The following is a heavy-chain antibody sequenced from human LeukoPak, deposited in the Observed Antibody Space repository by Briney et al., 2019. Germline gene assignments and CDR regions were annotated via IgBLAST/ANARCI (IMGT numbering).Heavy chain of an antibody. D-gene: IGHD3-16*02. CDR3: AKDDDYVWGSYRSYFDY. CDR1: GFTFSSYA. V-gene: IGHV3-23*01. CDR2: ISGSGGST. J-gene: IGHJ4*02. Sequence: GGSLRLSCAASGFTFSSYAMSWVRQAPGEGLEWVSAISGSGGSTYYADSVKGRFTISRDNSKNTLYLQMNSLRAEDTAVYYCAKDDDYVWGSYRSYFDYWGQGTLVTVSS.